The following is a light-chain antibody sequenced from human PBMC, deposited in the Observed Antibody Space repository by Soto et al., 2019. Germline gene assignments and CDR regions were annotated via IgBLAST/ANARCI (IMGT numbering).Light chain of an antibody. CDR1: QDIRSS. J-gene: IGKJ4*01. CDR2: GAS. V-gene: IGKV3-15*01. Sequence: IVMTQSPATLSVSPGERVTLSCRASQDIRSSLAWYQQKPGQAPRLLIYGASIRATGVPATFSGSGSGSEFPISISSLQSEHLGVYYCKQDSSWPLTFGGGTKVDIK. CDR3: KQDSSWPLT.